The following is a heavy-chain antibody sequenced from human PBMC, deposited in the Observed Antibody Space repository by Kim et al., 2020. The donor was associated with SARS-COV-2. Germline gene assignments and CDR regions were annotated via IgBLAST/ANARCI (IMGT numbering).Heavy chain of an antibody. Sequence: SETLSLTCTVSGGSISSSSYYWGWIRQPPGKGLEWIGCIYYSGSTYYNPSLKSRVTISVDTSKNQFSLKLSSVTAADTAVYYCARQGCGGDCYSWVQDWGQGTLVTVSS. D-gene: IGHD2-21*02. CDR3: ARQGCGGDCYSWVQD. CDR1: GGSISSSSYY. CDR2: IYYSGST. V-gene: IGHV4-39*01. J-gene: IGHJ1*01.